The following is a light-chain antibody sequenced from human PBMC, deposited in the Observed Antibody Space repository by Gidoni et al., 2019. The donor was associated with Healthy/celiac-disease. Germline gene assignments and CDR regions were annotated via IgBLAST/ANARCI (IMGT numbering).Light chain of an antibody. CDR3: QQRSNWPPTWT. Sequence: EIVLTQSPATLSLSPGERATLSCRASQSVSSYLAWYQQKPGQATRLLIYDASNRATGIPARFSGSGSGTDFTLTISSLEPEDCAVYYCQQRSNWPPTWTFGQGTKVEIK. CDR2: DAS. V-gene: IGKV3-11*01. CDR1: QSVSSY. J-gene: IGKJ1*01.